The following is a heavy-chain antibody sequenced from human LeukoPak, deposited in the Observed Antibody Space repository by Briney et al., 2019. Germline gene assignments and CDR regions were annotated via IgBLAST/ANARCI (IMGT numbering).Heavy chain of an antibody. CDR3: AREGWSPRANWFDP. D-gene: IGHD6-19*01. CDR2: INIDGSSA. J-gene: IGHJ5*02. Sequence: HPGGSLRLSCAASGFTFNNYRMHWVRQAPGKGLVWVSRINIDGSSASYADSVKGRFTISRDNAKNTLYLQMNSLRAEDTAVYYCAREGWSPRANWFDPWGQGTLVTVSS. V-gene: IGHV3-74*01. CDR1: GFTFNNYR.